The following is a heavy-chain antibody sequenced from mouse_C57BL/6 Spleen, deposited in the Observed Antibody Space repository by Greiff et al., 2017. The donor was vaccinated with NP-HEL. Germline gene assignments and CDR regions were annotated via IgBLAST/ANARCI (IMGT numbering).Heavy chain of an antibody. D-gene: IGHD3-2*02. J-gene: IGHJ4*01. V-gene: IGHV1-26*01. CDR2: INPNNGGT. Sequence: EVQLQQSGPELVKPGASVKISCKASGYTFTDYYMNWVKQSHGKSLEWIGDINPNNGGTSYNQKFKGKATLTVDKSSSTAYMELRSLTSEDSAVYYCARGTAQATEAMDYWGQGTSVTVSS. CDR1: GYTFTDYY. CDR3: ARGTAQATEAMDY.